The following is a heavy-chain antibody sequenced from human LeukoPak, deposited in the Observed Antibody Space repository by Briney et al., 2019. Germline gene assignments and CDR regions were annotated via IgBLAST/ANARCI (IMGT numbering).Heavy chain of an antibody. CDR2: ISYDGSNK. CDR1: GFTFSIYA. CDR3: ARENYDSSGYFVFDY. D-gene: IGHD3-22*01. Sequence: GGSLRLSCAASGFTFSIYAMSWVRQAPGKGLQWVAVISYDGSNKYYADSVKGRFTISRDNSKNTLYLQMNSLRAEDTAVYYCARENYDSSGYFVFDYWGQGTLVTVSS. J-gene: IGHJ4*02. V-gene: IGHV3-30-3*01.